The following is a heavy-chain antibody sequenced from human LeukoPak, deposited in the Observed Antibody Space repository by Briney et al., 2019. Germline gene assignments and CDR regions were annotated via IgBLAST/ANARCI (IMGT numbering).Heavy chain of an antibody. D-gene: IGHD4-17*01. Sequence: ASVKVSCKASGYTFSGYYMHWVRQAPGQGLEWMGRINPNSGGTNYAQKFQGRVTMTRDTSITTAYMELSRLRSDDTAVYYCARDWNPAYGDYIWFDPWGQGTLVTVSS. J-gene: IGHJ5*02. CDR3: ARDWNPAYGDYIWFDP. CDR1: GYTFSGYY. V-gene: IGHV1-2*06. CDR2: INPNSGGT.